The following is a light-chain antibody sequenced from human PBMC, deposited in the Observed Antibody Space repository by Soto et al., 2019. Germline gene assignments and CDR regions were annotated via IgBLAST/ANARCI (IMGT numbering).Light chain of an antibody. V-gene: IGLV2-14*01. CDR3: SSYTSSSTRG. CDR1: SSDVGGYNY. Sequence: QSALTQPASVSGSPGQSITISCTGTSSDVGGYNYVSWYQQHPGKAPKLMIYDVSNRPSGVSNRFSGSKSGNTASLTISGLQAEDEADCYCSSYTSSSTRGFGTGTKVTVL. J-gene: IGLJ1*01. CDR2: DVS.